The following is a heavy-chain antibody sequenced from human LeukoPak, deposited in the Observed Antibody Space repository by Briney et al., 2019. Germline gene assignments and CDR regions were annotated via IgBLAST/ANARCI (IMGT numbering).Heavy chain of an antibody. Sequence: PGGSLRLSCAASAFTFSSYAMHWVRQAPGKGLEGVSYISSSGSTIYYADSVKGRFTISRDNAKNSLYLQMNSLRAEDTAVYYCAELGITMIGGVWGKGTTVTISS. D-gene: IGHD3-10*02. CDR2: ISSSGSTI. V-gene: IGHV3-48*03. J-gene: IGHJ6*04. CDR3: AELGITMIGGV. CDR1: AFTFSSYA.